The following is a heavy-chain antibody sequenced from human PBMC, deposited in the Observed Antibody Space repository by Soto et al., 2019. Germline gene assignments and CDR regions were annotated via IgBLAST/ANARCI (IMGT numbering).Heavy chain of an antibody. Sequence: ASVKVSCKASGYTFTSYDINWVRQATGRGLEWMGWMNPNSGNTGYAQKFQGRVTMTRNTSISTAYMELSSLRSDDTAVYYCARALSSQLPNYIVVVVAATPVSPPWAFDIWGQGTMVTVSS. J-gene: IGHJ3*02. V-gene: IGHV1-8*01. CDR2: MNPNSGNT. D-gene: IGHD2-15*01. CDR3: ARALSSQLPNYIVVVVAATPVSPPWAFDI. CDR1: GYTFTSYD.